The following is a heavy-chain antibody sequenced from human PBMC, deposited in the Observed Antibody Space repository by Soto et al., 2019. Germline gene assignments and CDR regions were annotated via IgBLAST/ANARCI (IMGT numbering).Heavy chain of an antibody. V-gene: IGHV3-74*01. J-gene: IGHJ6*02. Sequence: GGSLRLSCAASGFTFTEYWMHWVRQVPGKGLVWVSRINADGTRTNYADSVKGRFTISRDNAKNTVYLQMNSLRAEDTAVFYCARGIKNYYGTDVWGQGTTVTVSS. D-gene: IGHD3-16*01. CDR3: ARGIKNYYGTDV. CDR1: GFTFTEYW. CDR2: INADGTRT.